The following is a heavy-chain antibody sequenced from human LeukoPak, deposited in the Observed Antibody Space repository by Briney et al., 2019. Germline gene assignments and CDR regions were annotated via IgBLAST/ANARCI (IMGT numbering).Heavy chain of an antibody. Sequence: SETLSLTCTVSGGSIISVSYYWGWIRQPPGKGLEWIGSMYYSDSGNIYYNPSLKNRVTISVDTSKNQFSLKLSSVTAADTAAYYCARHYYDTSVYFPYYFDSWGQGTLVTVSS. CDR3: ARHYYDTSVYFPYYFDS. CDR2: MYYSDSGNI. D-gene: IGHD3-22*01. CDR1: GGSIISVSYY. V-gene: IGHV4-39*01. J-gene: IGHJ4*02.